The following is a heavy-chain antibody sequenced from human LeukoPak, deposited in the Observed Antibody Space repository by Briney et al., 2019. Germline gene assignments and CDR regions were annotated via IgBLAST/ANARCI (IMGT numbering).Heavy chain of an antibody. CDR2: IYTSGST. D-gene: IGHD3-9*01. V-gene: IGHV4-4*07. J-gene: IGHJ3*02. CDR1: GGSIRSYY. CDR3: AREVKCYDILTGYYLCSHDAFDI. Sequence: SETLSLTCTVPGGSIRSYYWSWIRQPAGKGLEWIGRIYTSGSTNYNPSLKSRVTMSVDTPKNQFSLKLSSVTAADTAVYYCAREVKCYDILTGYYLCSHDAFDIWGQGTMVTVSS.